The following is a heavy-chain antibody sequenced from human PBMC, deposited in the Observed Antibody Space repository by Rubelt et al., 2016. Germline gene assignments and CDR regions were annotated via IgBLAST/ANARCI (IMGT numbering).Heavy chain of an antibody. Sequence: QVQLQQSGPGLVKASGTLSLTCAVSVGSISTNSWWSWVRQPPGKGLEWIGEINHSGSTNYNPSLKSRVTISVDTSKNQFSLKLRCVTAADTAVYYCARAAGSGSYYFWALDIWGQGTMVTVSS. CDR2: INHSGST. D-gene: IGHD1-26*01. CDR3: ARAAGSGSYYFWALDI. CDR1: VGSISTNSW. V-gene: IGHV4-4*02. J-gene: IGHJ3*02.